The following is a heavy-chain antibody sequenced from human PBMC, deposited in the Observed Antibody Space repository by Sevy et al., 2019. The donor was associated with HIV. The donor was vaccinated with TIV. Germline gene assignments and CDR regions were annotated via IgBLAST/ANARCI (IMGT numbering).Heavy chain of an antibody. D-gene: IGHD5-12*01. V-gene: IGHV3-23*01. CDR2: ISGSGGST. J-gene: IGHJ6*03. CDR1: GFTFSSYA. Sequence: GGSLRLSYAASGFTFSSYAMSWVRQAPGKGLEWVSAISGSGGSTYYADSVKGRFTISRDNSKNTLYLQMNSLRAEDTAVYYCATWIPDNYYYYYMDVWGKGTTVTVSS. CDR3: ATWIPDNYYYYYMDV.